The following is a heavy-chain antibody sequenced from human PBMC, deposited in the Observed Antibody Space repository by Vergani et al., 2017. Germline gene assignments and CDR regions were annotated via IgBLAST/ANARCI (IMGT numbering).Heavy chain of an antibody. Sequence: EVQLVESGGGLVQPGRSLRLSCAASGFTFDDYAMHWVRQAPGKGLEWVSGISWNSGSIGYADSVKGRFTISRDNAKNSLYLQMTSLRAEDTAFYYCARRGSGNTYYFDYWGQGALVTVSS. CDR2: ISWNSGSI. CDR3: ARRGSGNTYYFDY. J-gene: IGHJ4*02. D-gene: IGHD3-10*01. V-gene: IGHV3-9*01. CDR1: GFTFDDYA.